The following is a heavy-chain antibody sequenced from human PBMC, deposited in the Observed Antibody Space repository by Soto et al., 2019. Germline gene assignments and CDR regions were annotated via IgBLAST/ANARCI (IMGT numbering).Heavy chain of an antibody. V-gene: IGHV4-34*01. D-gene: IGHD6-13*01. CDR2: INHSGST. Sequence: QVQLQQWGAGLLKPSETLSLTCAVYGGSFSGYYWSWIRQPPGKGLEWIGEINHSGSTNYNPSLKSRVTISVDTSKNQVSLKLSSVTAADTAVYYCAREPGIAAAGTYYYYYMDVWGKGTTVTVSS. J-gene: IGHJ6*03. CDR3: AREPGIAAAGTYYYYYMDV. CDR1: GGSFSGYY.